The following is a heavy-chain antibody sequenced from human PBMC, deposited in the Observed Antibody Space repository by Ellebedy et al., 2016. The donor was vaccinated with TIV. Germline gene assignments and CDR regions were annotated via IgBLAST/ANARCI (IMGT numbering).Heavy chain of an antibody. V-gene: IGHV3-7*01. CDR2: IKQDGSEK. D-gene: IGHD3-10*01. Sequence: GGSLRLSCAASGFTFSSYWMSWVRQAPGKGLEWVANIKQDGSEKYYVDSVKGGFTISRDNAKNSLYLQINSLRAEDTAVYYCARDLYNYGSGSYYPDYWGQGTLVTASS. J-gene: IGHJ4*02. CDR1: GFTFSSYW. CDR3: ARDLYNYGSGSYYPDY.